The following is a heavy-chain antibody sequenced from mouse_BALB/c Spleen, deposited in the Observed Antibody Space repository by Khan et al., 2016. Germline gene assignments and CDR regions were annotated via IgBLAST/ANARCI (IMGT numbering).Heavy chain of an antibody. CDR2: IYPGDGDT. Sequence: VQLQESGAELARPGASVKLSCKASGYTFTSYWMQWVKQRPGQGLEWIGAIYPGDGDTRYTQKFKGKATLTADKSSSTAYLQLSSLASEDSAVYYCSSYYGSSYDYFDYCGQGTTLTVSS. J-gene: IGHJ2*01. V-gene: IGHV1-87*01. CDR1: GYTFTSYW. CDR3: SSYYGSSYDYFDY. D-gene: IGHD1-1*01.